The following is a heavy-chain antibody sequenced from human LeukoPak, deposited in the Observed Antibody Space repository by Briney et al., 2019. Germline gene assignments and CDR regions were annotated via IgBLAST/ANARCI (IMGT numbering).Heavy chain of an antibody. V-gene: IGHV3-53*01. D-gene: IGHD3-10*01. J-gene: IGHJ5*02. CDR1: GFTVSSNY. Sequence: PGGSLRLSCAASGFTVSSNYISWVRQAPGKGLEWVSIIYSGGSTYYADSVKGRFTISRDNSKNTLYLQMNSLRAEDTAVYYCAKDPYYYGSGSYPIAWGQGTLVTVSS. CDR2: IYSGGST. CDR3: AKDPYYYGSGSYPIA.